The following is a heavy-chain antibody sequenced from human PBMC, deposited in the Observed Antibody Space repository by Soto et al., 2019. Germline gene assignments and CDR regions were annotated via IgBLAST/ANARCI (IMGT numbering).Heavy chain of an antibody. CDR3: ARTYWSGGSCYPYYFEY. J-gene: IGHJ4*02. CDR2: IYPGDSDT. Sequence: EVQLVQSGAEVKKPGESLKISCKGSGYSFTSYWIGWVRQMPGKGLEWMGIIYPGDSDTRYSPSFQGQVTISADKSISNDYMQWSRLTASDTAMYYGARTYWSGGSCYPYYFEYWVQGTLVTVSS. V-gene: IGHV5-51*01. D-gene: IGHD2-15*01. CDR1: GYSFTSYW.